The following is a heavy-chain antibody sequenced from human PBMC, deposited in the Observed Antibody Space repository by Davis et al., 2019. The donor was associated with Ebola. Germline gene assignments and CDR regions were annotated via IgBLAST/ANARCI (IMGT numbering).Heavy chain of an antibody. D-gene: IGHD1-1*01. J-gene: IGHJ6*03. CDR2: IYYSGNT. CDR3: AREQNWIDLGSHYDYYMDV. Sequence: MPSETLSLTCTVSGGSIISGGYYWNWIRQHPGKGLEWIGYIYYSGNTYYNPSLKSRVTISVDTSKNQFSLKLRSVTAADTAVYYCAREQNWIDLGSHYDYYMDVWGKGTTVTVSS. V-gene: IGHV4-31*03. CDR1: GGSIISGGYY.